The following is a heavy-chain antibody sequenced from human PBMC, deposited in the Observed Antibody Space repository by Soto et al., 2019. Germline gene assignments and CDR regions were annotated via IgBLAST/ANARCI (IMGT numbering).Heavy chain of an antibody. D-gene: IGHD1-26*01. CDR3: ARGRGTYYADS. CDR1: GFTFSGHW. J-gene: IGHJ4*02. Sequence: EVRLVESGGALVPPGGSLRLTCEASGFTFSGHWMHWVRRAPGKGLVWVAHIDTDGSTGGTSYADSVKGRVTVSRDDSNDRLYLQMNDLRVEDTAVYYCARGRGTYYADSWGQGTLVTVSS. V-gene: IGHV3-74*03. CDR2: IDTDGSTGGT.